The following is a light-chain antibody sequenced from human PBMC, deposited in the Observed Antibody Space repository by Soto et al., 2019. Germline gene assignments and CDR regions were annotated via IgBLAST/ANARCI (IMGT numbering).Light chain of an antibody. Sequence: DIQMTQSPSTLSASVGDRVTITCRASQSVRSWLAWYQQKPGKAPKFLIYDASTLESGVPSRFSGSGSGTDFTLTISSLQPEDFATYYCQQSYGMPITFGQGTRLEIK. V-gene: IGKV1-5*01. CDR1: QSVRSW. CDR2: DAS. J-gene: IGKJ5*01. CDR3: QQSYGMPIT.